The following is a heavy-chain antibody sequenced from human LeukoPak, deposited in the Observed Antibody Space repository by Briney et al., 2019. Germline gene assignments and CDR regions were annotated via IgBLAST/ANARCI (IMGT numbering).Heavy chain of an antibody. CDR2: INHSGST. CDR1: GGSFSGYY. Sequence: SETLSLTCAVYGGSFSGYYGSWIRQPPGKGLEWIGEINHSGSTNYNPSLRSRVTISVDTSKNQFSLKLSSVTAADTAVYYCAGYGSGYCSSTSCYGDRSLDYWGQGTLVTVSS. CDR3: AGYGSGYCSSTSCYGDRSLDY. J-gene: IGHJ4*02. D-gene: IGHD2-2*01. V-gene: IGHV4-34*01.